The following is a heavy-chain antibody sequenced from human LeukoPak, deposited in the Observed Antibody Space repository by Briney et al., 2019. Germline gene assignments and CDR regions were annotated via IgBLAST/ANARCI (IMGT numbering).Heavy chain of an antibody. Sequence: GGALRLSCAASGFTLSSYAMNWGRQARGKGLEWVSGSGGSGGSKSDADSVKGRFTISRDNSKNTLYLQMNSLRAEDTAVYYCAKDPCRYCSGGRCIDYWGQGTLVTVSP. J-gene: IGHJ4*02. V-gene: IGHV3-23*01. CDR3: AKDPCRYCSGGRCIDY. CDR2: SGGSGGSK. CDR1: GFTLSSYA. D-gene: IGHD2-15*01.